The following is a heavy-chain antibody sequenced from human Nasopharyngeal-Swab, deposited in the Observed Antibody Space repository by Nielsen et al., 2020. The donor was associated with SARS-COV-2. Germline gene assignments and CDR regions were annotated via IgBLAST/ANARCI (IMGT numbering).Heavy chain of an antibody. CDR3: ARTEHGGSYYYGMDV. D-gene: IGHD1/OR15-1a*01. J-gene: IGHJ6*02. Sequence: VRQMPGTGLEWVSSISSSSSYIYYADSVKGRFTVSRDNAKNSLYLQMNSLRAEDTAVYYCARTEHGGSYYYGMDVWGQGTTVTVSS. CDR2: ISSSSSYI. V-gene: IGHV3-21*01.